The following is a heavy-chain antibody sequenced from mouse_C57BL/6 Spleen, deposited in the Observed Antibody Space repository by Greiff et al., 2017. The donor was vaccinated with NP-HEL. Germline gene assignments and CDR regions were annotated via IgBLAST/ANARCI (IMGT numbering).Heavy chain of an antibody. CDR1: GFTFSSYA. D-gene: IGHD2-5*01. CDR2: ISSGGDYI. Sequence: EVKLVESGEGLVKPGGSLKLSCAASGFTFSSYAMSWVRQTPEKRLEWVAYISSGGDYIYYADTVKGRFTISRDNARNTLYLQMSSLKSEDTAMYYCTRGYSNYDFAYWGQGTLVTVSA. V-gene: IGHV5-9-1*02. J-gene: IGHJ3*01. CDR3: TRGYSNYDFAY.